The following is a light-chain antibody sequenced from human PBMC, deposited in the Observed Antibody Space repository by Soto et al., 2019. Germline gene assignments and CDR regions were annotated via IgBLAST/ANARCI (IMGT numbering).Light chain of an antibody. CDR2: DVN. CDR3: SSYAGSNNWV. CDR1: SSDVGGYNF. V-gene: IGLV2-8*01. J-gene: IGLJ3*02. Sequence: QSALTQPPSASGSPGQSLTISCTGTSSDVGGYNFVSWYQQHPGKAPKLMISDVNRWPSGVPDRFSGSKSGNTASLTVSGLQAEDEADYYCSSYAGSNNWVFGGGTKVTVL.